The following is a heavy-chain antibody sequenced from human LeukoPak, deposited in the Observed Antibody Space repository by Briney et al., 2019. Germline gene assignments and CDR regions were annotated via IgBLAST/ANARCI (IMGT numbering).Heavy chain of an antibody. D-gene: IGHD3-22*01. CDR2: ISGSGGST. CDR3: AKNEYYYDSSGYWI. Sequence: GGSLRLSCAASGFTFSSYAMSWVRQAPGKGLEWASAISGSGGSTYYADSVKGRFTISRDNSKNTLYLQMNSLRAEDTAVYYCAKNEYYYDSSGYWIWGQGTLVTVSS. V-gene: IGHV3-23*01. J-gene: IGHJ4*02. CDR1: GFTFSSYA.